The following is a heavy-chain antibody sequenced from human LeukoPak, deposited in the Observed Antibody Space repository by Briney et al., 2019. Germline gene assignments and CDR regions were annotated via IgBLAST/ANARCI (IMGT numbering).Heavy chain of an antibody. D-gene: IGHD1-1*01. CDR2: IYYSGST. CDR3: ARGMNFGTNWFDP. CDR1: GGSISSYY. Sequence: SETLSLTCTVSGGSISSYYWSWIRQPPGKGLEWIGYIYYSGSTYYNPSLKSRLTISVDTSKNQFSLKLSSVTAADTAVYYCARGMNFGTNWFDPWGQGTLVTVSS. J-gene: IGHJ5*02. V-gene: IGHV4-59*08.